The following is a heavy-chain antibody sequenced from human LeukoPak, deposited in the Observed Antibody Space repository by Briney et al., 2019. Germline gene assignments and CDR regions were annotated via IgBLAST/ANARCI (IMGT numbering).Heavy chain of an antibody. CDR1: GYTFTSYD. Sequence: ASVKVSCKASGYTFTSYDINWVRQATGQGLEWMGWMNPNSGNTGYAQKFQGRVTMTRNTSISTAYMELSSLRSEDTAVYYCAREQIFALGESRSSGGMDVWGQGTTVTVSS. J-gene: IGHJ6*02. V-gene: IGHV1-8*01. CDR3: AREQIFALGESRSSGGMDV. CDR2: MNPNSGNT. D-gene: IGHD3-10*01.